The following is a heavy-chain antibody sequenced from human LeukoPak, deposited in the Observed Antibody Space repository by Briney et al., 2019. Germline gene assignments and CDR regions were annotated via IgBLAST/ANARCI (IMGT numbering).Heavy chain of an antibody. V-gene: IGHV3-7*01. CDR3: ARDHYYGSGSSPIGY. CDR2: IKQDGSEK. Sequence: GGSLRLSCAASGFTFSSYWMSWVRQAPGKGLEWVANIKQDGSEKYYVDSVKGRFTISRDNAKNSPYLQMNSLRAKDTAVYYCARDHYYGSGSSPIGYWGQGTLVTVSS. CDR1: GFTFSSYW. D-gene: IGHD3-10*01. J-gene: IGHJ4*02.